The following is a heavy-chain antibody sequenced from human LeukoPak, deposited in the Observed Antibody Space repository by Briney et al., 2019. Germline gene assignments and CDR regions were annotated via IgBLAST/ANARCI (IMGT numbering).Heavy chain of an antibody. D-gene: IGHD2-8*01. CDR3: ARDSPYRYRTNGVSYFFDY. CDR1: GFTFSTYR. Sequence: GGSLRLSCVVPGFTFSTYRMNWVRQAPGRGLGWVAYISGRTATLYYADCVCGRVTISRDNAKKSLYLQINSLRAKDTAVYYCARDSPYRYRTNGVSYFFDYWGQGTLVTVSS. V-gene: IGHV3-48*01. J-gene: IGHJ4*02. CDR2: ISGRTATL.